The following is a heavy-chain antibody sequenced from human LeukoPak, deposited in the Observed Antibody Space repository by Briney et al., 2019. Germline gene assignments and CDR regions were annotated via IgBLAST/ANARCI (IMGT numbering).Heavy chain of an antibody. CDR1: GYTFTGYY. Sequence: ASVKVSCKASGYTFTGYYMHWVRQAPGQGLEWMGWINPNSGGTNYAQKFQGRVTMTRDTSISTAYMELSRLRSDDTAVYYCARTEYSSGWLNPWGQGTLVTVSS. CDR2: INPNSGGT. J-gene: IGHJ5*02. CDR3: ARTEYSSGWLNP. V-gene: IGHV1-2*02. D-gene: IGHD6-19*01.